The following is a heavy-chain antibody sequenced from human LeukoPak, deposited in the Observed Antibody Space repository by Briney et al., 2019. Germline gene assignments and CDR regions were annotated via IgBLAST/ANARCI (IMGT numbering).Heavy chain of an antibody. CDR1: GFTSSDYY. D-gene: IGHD6-6*01. V-gene: IGHV3-11*04. Sequence: GGSLRLSCAASGFTSSDYYMSWIRQAPGKGLEWVSYISSSGSTIYYADSVKGRFTISRDNAKNSLYLQMNSLRAEDTAVYYCARGSIRGSSTFHVDYWGQGTLVTVSS. J-gene: IGHJ4*02. CDR3: ARGSIRGSSTFHVDY. CDR2: ISSSGSTI.